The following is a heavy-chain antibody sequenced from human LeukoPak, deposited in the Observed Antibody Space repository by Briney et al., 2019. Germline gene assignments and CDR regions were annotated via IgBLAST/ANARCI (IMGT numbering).Heavy chain of an antibody. CDR1: GFTFSSYA. J-gene: IGHJ3*02. D-gene: IGHD3-22*01. CDR3: ANDYYDSSGGWAFDI. V-gene: IGHV3-23*01. Sequence: GESLRLSCAASGFTFSSYAMSWVRQAPGKGLEWVSAISGSGGSTYYADSVKGRFTISRDNSKNTLYLQMNSLRAEDTAVYYCANDYYDSSGGWAFDIWGQGTMVTVSS. CDR2: ISGSGGST.